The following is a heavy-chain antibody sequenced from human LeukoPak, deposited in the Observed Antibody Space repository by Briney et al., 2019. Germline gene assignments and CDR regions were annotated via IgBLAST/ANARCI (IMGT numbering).Heavy chain of an antibody. D-gene: IGHD1-26*01. J-gene: IGHJ5*02. Sequence: PGGSLRLSCAAPGFMFSNQARSGVRQAPGKGLEGVSAISGSGGSTYYADSVKGRFTISRDNSKNTLYLQMNSLRAEDTAVYYCARRGRGSYSTAWFDPWGQGTLVTVSS. CDR1: GFMFSNQA. CDR3: ARRGRGSYSTAWFDP. CDR2: ISGSGGST. V-gene: IGHV3-23*01.